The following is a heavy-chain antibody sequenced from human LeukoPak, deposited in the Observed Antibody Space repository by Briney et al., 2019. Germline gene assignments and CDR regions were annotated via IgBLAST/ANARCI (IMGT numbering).Heavy chain of an antibody. D-gene: IGHD2-2*01. J-gene: IGHJ3*02. CDR1: GFTFSSYG. CDR2: IWYDGSNK. Sequence: GGSLRLSCAASGFTFSSYGMHWVRQAPGKGLEWVAVIWYDGSNKYYADSVKGRFTISRDNSKNTLYLQMNSLRAEDTAVYYCARGGQYQQLEGAFDIWGQGTMVTVSS. V-gene: IGHV3-33*01. CDR3: ARGGQYQQLEGAFDI.